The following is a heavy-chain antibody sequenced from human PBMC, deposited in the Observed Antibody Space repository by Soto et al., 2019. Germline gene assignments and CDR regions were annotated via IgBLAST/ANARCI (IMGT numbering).Heavy chain of an antibody. D-gene: IGHD3-16*01. J-gene: IGHJ1*01. V-gene: IGHV4-4*07. CDR2: IYTSGST. Sequence: SETLSLTCTVSGGSISSYYWSWIRQPAGKGLEWIGRIYTSGSTNYNPSLKSRVTMSVDTSKNQFSLKLSSVTAADTAVYYCVRCFAYAAEYFYNWGRGTSVPVS. CDR1: GGSISSYY. CDR3: VRCFAYAAEYFYN.